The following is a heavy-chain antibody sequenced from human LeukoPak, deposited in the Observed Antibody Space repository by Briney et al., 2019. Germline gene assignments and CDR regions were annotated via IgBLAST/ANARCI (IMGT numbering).Heavy chain of an antibody. D-gene: IGHD6-13*01. CDR2: ISYDGSNK. CDR3: ARSLAAAGTEIDY. V-gene: IGHV3-30*01. Sequence: PGRSLRLSCAASGFTFSSYAMPWVRQAPGKGLKWVAVISYDGSNKYYADSVKGRFTISRDNSKNTLYLQMNSLRAEDTAVYYCARSLAAAGTEIDYWGQGTLVTVSS. CDR1: GFTFSSYA. J-gene: IGHJ4*02.